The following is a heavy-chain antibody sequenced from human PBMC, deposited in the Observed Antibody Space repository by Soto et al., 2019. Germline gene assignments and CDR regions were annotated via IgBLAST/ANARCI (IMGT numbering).Heavy chain of an antibody. CDR3: AREAVAGSDAFDI. V-gene: IGHV3-48*03. D-gene: IGHD6-19*01. CDR1: GFTFSSYE. Sequence: EVQLVESGGGLVQPGGSLRLSCAASGFTFSSYEMNWVRQAPGKGMEWVSYISSRGSTIYYADSVKGRFTISRDNAKNSLYLQMNSLRAADTAVYYGAREAVAGSDAFDIWGQGTMVTVSS. CDR2: ISSRGSTI. J-gene: IGHJ3*02.